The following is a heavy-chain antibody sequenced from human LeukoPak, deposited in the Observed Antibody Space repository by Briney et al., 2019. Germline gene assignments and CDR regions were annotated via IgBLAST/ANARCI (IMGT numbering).Heavy chain of an antibody. V-gene: IGHV3-30*18. CDR1: GFSFRSYG. D-gene: IGHD3-22*01. CDR2: IGSDGSNK. Sequence: GASLRLSCAASGFSFRSYGIHWVRQTPGKGLEWVAVIGSDGSNKYYADSVKGRFTISRDNSKNTLYLQMNSLRTEDTAMYFCAKEIYYDSSAFFDYWGQGTLVTVSS. J-gene: IGHJ4*02. CDR3: AKEIYYDSSAFFDY.